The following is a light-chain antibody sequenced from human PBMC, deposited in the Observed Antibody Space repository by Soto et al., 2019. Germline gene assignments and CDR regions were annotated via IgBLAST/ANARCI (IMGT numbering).Light chain of an antibody. CDR3: QQYNSDSWT. Sequence: DIQMTQSPSTLSASVGDRVTITCRASQRISTWLAWYQQKPGKVPNLLIYDATNMESGVPSRFSGSGSGTEFTLTISSLQPDDFATYYCQQYNSDSWTFGQGTKVEIK. J-gene: IGKJ1*01. V-gene: IGKV1-5*01. CDR2: DAT. CDR1: QRISTW.